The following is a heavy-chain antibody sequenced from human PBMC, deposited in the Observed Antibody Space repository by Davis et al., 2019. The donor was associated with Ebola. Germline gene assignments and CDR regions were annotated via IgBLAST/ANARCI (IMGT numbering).Heavy chain of an antibody. V-gene: IGHV3-7*01. J-gene: IGHJ3*02. CDR1: GFTFSSYW. CDR3: AFPRAYYGGNSDAFDI. CDR2: IKQDGSEK. Sequence: GESLKISCAASGFTFSSYWMSWVRQAPGKGLEWVANIKQDGSEKYYVDSVKGRFTISRDNAKNSLYLQMNSLRAEDTAVYYCAFPRAYYGGNSDAFDIWGQGTMVTVSS. D-gene: IGHD4-23*01.